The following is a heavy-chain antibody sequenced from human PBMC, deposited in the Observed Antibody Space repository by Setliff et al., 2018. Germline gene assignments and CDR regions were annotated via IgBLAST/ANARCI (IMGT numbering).Heavy chain of an antibody. V-gene: IGHV5-51*01. CDR2: IFPADSDT. Sequence: RGESLKISCKGSGYRFSSYWIGWVRQMPGKGLEWIGIIFPADSDTRYSPSFQGQVTISADKSISTAYAQWRSLKASDTAMYYCARVGTAGGYYFDFWGQGALVTVSS. CDR3: ARVGTAGGYYFDF. D-gene: IGHD2-15*01. J-gene: IGHJ4*02. CDR1: GYRFSSYW.